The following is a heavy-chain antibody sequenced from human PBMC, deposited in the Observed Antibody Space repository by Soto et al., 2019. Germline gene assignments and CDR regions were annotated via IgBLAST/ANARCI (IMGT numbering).Heavy chain of an antibody. CDR1: GFTFSNHW. CDR2: IKEDGSEK. Sequence: EVQLVESGGGLVQPGGSLRLSCTASGFTFSNHWMSWVRQAPGKGLERVASIKEDGSEKYYVDSVKGRFTISRDNAKNALYLQMNSLRADDTAVYYGAKEYRWGQGTLVTVSS. D-gene: IGHD1-26*01. V-gene: IGHV3-7*01. J-gene: IGHJ4*02. CDR3: AKEYR.